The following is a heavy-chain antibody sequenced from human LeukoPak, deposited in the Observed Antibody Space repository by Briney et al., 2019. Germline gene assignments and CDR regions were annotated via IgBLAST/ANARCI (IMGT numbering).Heavy chain of an antibody. J-gene: IGHJ4*02. CDR3: ARNLYCSSTSCEPFGY. Sequence: SETLSLTCAVSGGSISGSNWWSWVRQPPGKGLEWIGEIYHSGSTNYNPSLKSRVTISVDKSKNQFSLKLSSVTAADTAVYYCARNLYCSSTSCEPFGYWGQGTLVTVSS. D-gene: IGHD2-2*01. V-gene: IGHV4-4*02. CDR1: GGSISGSNW. CDR2: IYHSGST.